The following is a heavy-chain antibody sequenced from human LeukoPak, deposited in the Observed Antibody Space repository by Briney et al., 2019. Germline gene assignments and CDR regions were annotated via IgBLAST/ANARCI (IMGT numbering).Heavy chain of an antibody. CDR3: ARGGWGSSWSHYFDY. CDR1: GYSFTTDW. J-gene: IGHJ4*02. V-gene: IGHV5-51*01. CDR2: IYPGDSDT. D-gene: IGHD6-13*01. Sequence: PGESLKISCKGSGYSFTTDWIGWVRQMPGKGLEWIGIIYPGDSDTRYSPSFQGQVTISADKSISTAYLQWSSLKASDTAMYYCARGGWGSSWSHYFDYWGQGTLVTVSS.